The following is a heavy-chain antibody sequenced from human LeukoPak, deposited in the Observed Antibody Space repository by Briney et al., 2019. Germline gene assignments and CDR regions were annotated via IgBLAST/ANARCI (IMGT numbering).Heavy chain of an antibody. Sequence: SETLSLTSTVSGGSITGGNYYWSWIRQPPGKGLEWVGYIYYSGSTNYNPSLKSRVTISVDTSTNQFSLKLSSVTAADTAVYYCARGFDFWSGYYRDDAFDIWGQGTMVTVSS. CDR2: IYYSGST. V-gene: IGHV4-61*01. CDR3: ARGFDFWSGYYRDDAFDI. CDR1: GGSITGGNYY. D-gene: IGHD3-3*01. J-gene: IGHJ3*02.